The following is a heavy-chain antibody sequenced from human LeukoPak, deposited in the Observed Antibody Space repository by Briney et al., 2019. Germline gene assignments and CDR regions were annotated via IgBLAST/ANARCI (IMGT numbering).Heavy chain of an antibody. J-gene: IGHJ4*02. V-gene: IGHV3-48*03. CDR1: GFIFRSYE. Sequence: GDLRLPCEASGFIFRSYEMIWVRQAPGKGLEWGSYISGGGSTIYYGDSVRGRFTISRDNARNSLYLHMNSLRADDRAVFYCARHCSASGTDCGYGGQRTLV. CDR2: ISGGGSTI. CDR3: ARHCSASGTDCGY. D-gene: IGHD1-26*01.